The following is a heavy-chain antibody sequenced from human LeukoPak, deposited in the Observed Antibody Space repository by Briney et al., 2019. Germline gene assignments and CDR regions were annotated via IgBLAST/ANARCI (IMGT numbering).Heavy chain of an antibody. D-gene: IGHD3-22*01. CDR1: GGTFSSYA. CDR3: ARHSNYYDSGGYYYDY. Sequence: SVKVSCKASGGTFSSYAISWVRQAPGQGLEWRGRIIPIFGIANYAQKFQGRVTITADKSTSTAYMELSSLRSEDTAVYYCARHSNYYDSGGYYYDYWGQGTLVTVSS. CDR2: IIPIFGIA. V-gene: IGHV1-69*04. J-gene: IGHJ4*02.